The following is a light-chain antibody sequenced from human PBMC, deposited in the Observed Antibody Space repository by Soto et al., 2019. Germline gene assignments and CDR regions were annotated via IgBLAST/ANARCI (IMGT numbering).Light chain of an antibody. V-gene: IGKV1-5*01. J-gene: IGKJ2*01. CDR1: QSISTW. Sequence: DVQMTQSPSTLSASVGDRVTITCRASQSISTWLAWYQQKPGKASKLLISDASSLQSGVPSRFSGSGSGTEFTLTISSLQPDDFATYYCQQYNSYSTFGQGTKLEIK. CDR3: QQYNSYST. CDR2: DAS.